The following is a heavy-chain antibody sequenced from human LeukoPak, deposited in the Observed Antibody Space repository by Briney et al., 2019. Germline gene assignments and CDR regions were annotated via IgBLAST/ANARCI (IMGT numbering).Heavy chain of an antibody. CDR2: IYYSGST. D-gene: IGHD3-22*01. CDR1: GGSFSSYY. CDR3: TRGSIAYYYMDV. Sequence: SETLSLTCAVYGGSFSSYYWSWIRQPPGKVLEWIGNIYYSGSTNYNPSLKSRVTISVDTSKNQFSLKLSSVTAADTAVYYCTRGSIAYYYMDVWGKGTTVTISS. V-gene: IGHV4-59*01. J-gene: IGHJ6*03.